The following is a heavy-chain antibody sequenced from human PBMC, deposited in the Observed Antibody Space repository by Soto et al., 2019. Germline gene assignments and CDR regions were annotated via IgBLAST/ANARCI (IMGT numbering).Heavy chain of an antibody. J-gene: IGHJ3*02. D-gene: IGHD3-10*01. CDR3: ARERGVLSEAFDI. CDR1: GDSVSSNSAA. Sequence: SQTLSLTCAISGDSVSSNSAAWDWLRQSPSRGLEWLGRTYYRSKWYNDYVVSVKSRITINPDTSKNQFSLQLNSVTPEDTAVYYCARERGVLSEAFDIWGQGTVVTVSS. V-gene: IGHV6-1*01. CDR2: TYYRSKWYN.